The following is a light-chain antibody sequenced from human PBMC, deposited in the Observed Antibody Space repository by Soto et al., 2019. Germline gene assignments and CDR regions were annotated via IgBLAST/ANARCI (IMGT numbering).Light chain of an antibody. J-gene: IGKJ4*01. CDR1: QGISSY. Sequence: IQLTQSPSSLSASVGDRVTITCRASQGISSYLAWYRQKPGKAPKLLIYAASTRQSGVPSRFSGSGSGTNFTLTISSLQPEDCATYYCQPLNSYLHLSFGGGTKGEIK. CDR3: QPLNSYLHLS. V-gene: IGKV1-9*01. CDR2: AAS.